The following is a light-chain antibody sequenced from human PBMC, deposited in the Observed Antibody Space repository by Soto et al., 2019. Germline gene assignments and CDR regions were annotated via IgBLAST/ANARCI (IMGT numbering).Light chain of an antibody. Sequence: DIQMTQSPASLSASVGDRVTITCRASQGISNYLAWYQEKPGKVPKLLIYAASTLQSGVPSRFSGSGSVSDFTLTISSLQSEDDATYYCQKYNSDPLTFGGGTKVEIK. CDR1: QGISNY. V-gene: IGKV1-27*01. J-gene: IGKJ4*01. CDR3: QKYNSDPLT. CDR2: AAS.